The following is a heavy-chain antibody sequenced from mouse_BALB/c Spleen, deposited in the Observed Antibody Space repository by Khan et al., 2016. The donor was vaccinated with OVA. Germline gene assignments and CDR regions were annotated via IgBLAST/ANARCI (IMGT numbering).Heavy chain of an antibody. CDR1: GYSLTRYG. CDR3: ARSKYLVRY. J-gene: IGHJ2*01. V-gene: IGHV2-9*02. CDR2: IWAGGST. Sequence: QVQLKESGPSLVAPSQSLSITCTVYGYSLTRYGVHWVRQPPGKGLEWLGLIWAGGSTNYNWALMSRLSISIDNSKSLVFLIMNSLQTDDTALYYCARSKYLVRYWGQGTTLTVSS.